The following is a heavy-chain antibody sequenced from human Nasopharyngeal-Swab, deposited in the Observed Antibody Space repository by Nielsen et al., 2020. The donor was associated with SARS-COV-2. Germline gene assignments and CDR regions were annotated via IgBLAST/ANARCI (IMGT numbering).Heavy chain of an antibody. Sequence: SETLSLTCTVSGHSISSDYNWGWIRQPPGKGLEWIGTKYPSGTTYYNPSLKSRVTISVDTSKNQFSLKLSSVTAADTAVYYCARGVVRDPQHIDYWGQGTLVTVSS. CDR1: GHSISSDYN. D-gene: IGHD2-21*01. V-gene: IGHV4-38-2*02. J-gene: IGHJ4*02. CDR3: ARGVVRDPQHIDY. CDR2: KYPSGTT.